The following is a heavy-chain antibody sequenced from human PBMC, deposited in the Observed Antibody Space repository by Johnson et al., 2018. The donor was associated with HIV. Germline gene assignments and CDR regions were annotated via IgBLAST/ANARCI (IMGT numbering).Heavy chain of an antibody. J-gene: IGHJ3*02. Sequence: VHLVESGGGVVQPGRSLRLSCAASGFTFSDYYMSWIRQAPGKGLEWVSDISSGGTTYYADSVKGRFTVSRDNSGNTLYLQMNSLRTDDTALYYCARDDRPDGFDIWGQGTMVTVSS. CDR1: GFTFSDYY. D-gene: IGHD3-16*01. CDR2: ISSGGTT. CDR3: ARDDRPDGFDI. V-gene: IGHV3-66*02.